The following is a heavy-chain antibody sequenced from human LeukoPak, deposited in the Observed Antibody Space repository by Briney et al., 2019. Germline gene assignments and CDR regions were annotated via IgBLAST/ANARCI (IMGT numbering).Heavy chain of an antibody. D-gene: IGHD3-16*02. CDR3: ARVPSDRPFGGVIAYFDY. CDR1: GGSISSYY. CDR2: IYYSGST. J-gene: IGHJ4*02. V-gene: IGHV4-59*01. Sequence: SETLSLTCTVSGGSISSYYWSWIRQPPGKGLEWIGYIYYSGSTNYNPSLKSRVTISVDTSKNQFSLKLSSVTAADTAVYYCARVPSDRPFGGVIAYFDYWGQGTLVTVSS.